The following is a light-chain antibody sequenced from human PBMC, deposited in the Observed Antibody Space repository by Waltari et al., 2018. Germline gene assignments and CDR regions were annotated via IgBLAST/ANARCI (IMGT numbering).Light chain of an antibody. V-gene: IGLV2-8*01. CDR1: SSDVGGYNY. Sequence: QSALTQPPSASGSPGQSVTISCTGTSSDVGGYNYVSWYQQHPGKAPKLMIYEVSKRPCGAPARFSGSKAGNTASLTASALQAEDEDEYYCSSSAGSHAFTVVFGAGTTLTV. CDR3: SSSAGSHAFTVV. J-gene: IGLJ2*01. CDR2: EVS.